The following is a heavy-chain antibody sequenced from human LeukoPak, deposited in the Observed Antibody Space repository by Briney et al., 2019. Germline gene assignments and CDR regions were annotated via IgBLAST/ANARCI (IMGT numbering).Heavy chain of an antibody. D-gene: IGHD1-26*01. V-gene: IGHV3-21*01. CDR2: ISSSSSYI. CDR3: ARKLGSYYVDY. CDR1: GFTFSSYG. Sequence: GGSLRLSCAASGFTFSSYGMHWVRQAPGKGLEWVSSISSSSSYIYYADSVKGRFTISRDNAKNSLYLQMNSLRAEDTAVYYCARKLGSYYVDYWGQGTLVTVSS. J-gene: IGHJ4*02.